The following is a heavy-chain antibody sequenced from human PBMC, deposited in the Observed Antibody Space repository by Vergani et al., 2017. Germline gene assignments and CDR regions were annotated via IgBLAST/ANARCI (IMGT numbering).Heavy chain of an antibody. Sequence: QVQLVQSGAEVKKPGSSVKVSCKASGGTFSSYAISWVRQAPGQGLEWMGGIIPIFGTANYAQKFQGRVTITADESTSTAYMELSSLRSEDKAVYYCARAKVYYDILTGYYKGEYNWFDPWGQGTLVTVSS. CDR3: ARAKVYYDILTGYYKGEYNWFDP. CDR1: GGTFSSYA. J-gene: IGHJ5*02. CDR2: IIPIFGTA. V-gene: IGHV1-69*01. D-gene: IGHD3-9*01.